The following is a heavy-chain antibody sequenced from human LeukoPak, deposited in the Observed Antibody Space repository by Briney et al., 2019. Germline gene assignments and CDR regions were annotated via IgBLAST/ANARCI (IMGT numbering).Heavy chain of an antibody. V-gene: IGHV3-66*01. CDR2: IYSGGTT. Sequence: GGSLRLSCAASGFTVSSNYMSWVRQATGKGLEWVSVIYSGGTTYYADSVKGRFTISRDTSKNTLYLQMNSLRAEDTAVYYCARDPVGAIGDGMDVWGQGTTVTVSS. CDR1: GFTVSSNY. D-gene: IGHD1-26*01. J-gene: IGHJ6*02. CDR3: ARDPVGAIGDGMDV.